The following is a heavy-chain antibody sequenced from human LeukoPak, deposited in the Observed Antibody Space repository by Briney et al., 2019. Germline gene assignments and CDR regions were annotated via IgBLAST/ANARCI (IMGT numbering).Heavy chain of an antibody. D-gene: IGHD5-24*01. CDR1: GFTFSSYE. CDR2: ISSSGSTI. Sequence: GGSLRLSCAASGFTFSSYEMNWVRQAPGKGLEWVSYISSSGSTIYYADSVKGRFTICRDNAKNSLYLQMNSLRAEDTAVYYCARGALVEMATISDWGQGTLVTVSS. V-gene: IGHV3-48*03. J-gene: IGHJ4*02. CDR3: ARGALVEMATISD.